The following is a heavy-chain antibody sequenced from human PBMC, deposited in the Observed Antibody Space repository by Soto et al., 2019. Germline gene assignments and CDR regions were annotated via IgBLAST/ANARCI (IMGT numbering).Heavy chain of an antibody. CDR3: AKDSTLVQAATNDPFHD. CDR2: ISYDGSNK. J-gene: IGHJ4*02. Sequence: GGSLRRSYADSGFTFSTYGMHWVRQAPGKGLEWVAVISYDGSNKYYADSVKGRFTISRDNSKNTLYLQMNSLRAEDTAVYYCAKDSTLVQAATNDPFHDWGQAT. CDR1: GFTFSTYG. V-gene: IGHV3-30*18. D-gene: IGHD2-2*01.